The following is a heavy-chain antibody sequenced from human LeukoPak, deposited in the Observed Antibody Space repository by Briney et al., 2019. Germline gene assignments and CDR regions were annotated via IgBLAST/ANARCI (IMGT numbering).Heavy chain of an antibody. CDR3: ARGGIADAFDI. CDR2: IYYTGIT. J-gene: IGHJ3*02. CDR1: GGSISSDGYS. Sequence: SQTLSLTCAVSGGSISSDGYSWSWIRQSPGKGLKWIGYIYYTGITYYNPSLKSRVTISLDSSKNQFSLKLSSVTAADTAVYYCARGGIADAFDIWGQGTMVTVSS. D-gene: IGHD2-15*01. V-gene: IGHV4-30-2*06.